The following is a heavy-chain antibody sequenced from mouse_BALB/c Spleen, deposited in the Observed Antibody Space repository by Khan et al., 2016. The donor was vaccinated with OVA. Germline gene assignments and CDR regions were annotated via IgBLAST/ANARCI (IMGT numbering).Heavy chain of an antibody. CDR2: ISSYHGDA. V-gene: IGHV1S137*01. CDR1: GYTFTDYG. D-gene: IGHD3-2*01. CDR3: ASDTSGEEFAY. J-gene: IGHJ3*01. Sequence: QMQLEESGAELVRPGVSVKISCKGSGYTFTDYGIHWVKQSHAKSLEWIGVISSYHGDATYNQRFKGKATMTVDKSSSTAYMELARLTSEDSAIYYCASDTSGEEFAYWGQGTLVTVSA.